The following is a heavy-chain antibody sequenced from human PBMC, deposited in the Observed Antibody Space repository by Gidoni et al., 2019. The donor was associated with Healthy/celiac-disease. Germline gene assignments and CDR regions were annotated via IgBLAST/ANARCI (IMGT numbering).Heavy chain of an antibody. CDR2: ISWNSGSI. V-gene: IGHV3-9*01. D-gene: IGHD4-17*01. CDR1: GFTFDDYA. CDR3: AKDQDYGDYLGELDY. Sequence: EVQLVESGGGLVQPGRSLGLACAASGFTFDDYAMHWVRQAPGKGLEWVSGISWNSGSIGYADSVKGRFTISRDNAKNSLYLQMNSLRAEDTALYYCAKDQDYGDYLGELDYWGQGTLVTVSS. J-gene: IGHJ4*02.